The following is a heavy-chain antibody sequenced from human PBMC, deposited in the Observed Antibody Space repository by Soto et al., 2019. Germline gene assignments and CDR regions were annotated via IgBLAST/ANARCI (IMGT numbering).Heavy chain of an antibody. CDR3: AVESSGSYDMVRGAIDI. D-gene: IGHD1-26*01. Sequence: QVQLVESGGGVVQPGRSLRLSCAASGFTFSSYAMHWVRQAPGKGLEWVAVISYDGSNKYYADSVKGRFTISRDNSKNTLCLQMNSLRAEDTAVYYCAVESSGSYDMVRGAIDIWGQGTMVTVSS. CDR2: ISYDGSNK. CDR1: GFTFSSYA. J-gene: IGHJ3*02. V-gene: IGHV3-30-3*01.